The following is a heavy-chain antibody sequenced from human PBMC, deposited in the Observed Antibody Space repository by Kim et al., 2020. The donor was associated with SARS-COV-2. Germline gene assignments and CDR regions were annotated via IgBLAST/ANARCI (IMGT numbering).Heavy chain of an antibody. Sequence: GGSLRLSCAASGFTFSGSAMHWVRQASGKGLEWVGRIRSKANSYATAYAASVKGRFTISRDDSKNTAYLQMNSLKTEDTAVYYCTSPGPYYYDSSGYFYWGQGTLVTVSS. D-gene: IGHD3-22*01. J-gene: IGHJ4*02. CDR2: IRSKANSYAT. CDR3: TSPGPYYYDSSGYFY. V-gene: IGHV3-73*01. CDR1: GFTFSGSA.